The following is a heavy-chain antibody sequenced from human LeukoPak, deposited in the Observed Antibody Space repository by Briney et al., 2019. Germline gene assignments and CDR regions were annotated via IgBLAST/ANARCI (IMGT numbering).Heavy chain of an antibody. CDR3: AKDQEVGAVASLPFDY. V-gene: IGHV3-23*01. CDR2: ISGSGGST. D-gene: IGHD6-19*01. CDR1: GFTFSSYA. Sequence: GGSLRLSCAASGFTFSSYAMSWVRQAPGKGLEWVSAISGSGGSTYYADSVKGRFTISRDNSKNTLYPQMNSLRAEDTAVYYCAKDQEVGAVASLPFDYWGQGTLVTVSS. J-gene: IGHJ4*02.